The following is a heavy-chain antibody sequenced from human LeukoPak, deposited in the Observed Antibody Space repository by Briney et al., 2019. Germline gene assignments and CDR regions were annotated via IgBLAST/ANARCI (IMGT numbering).Heavy chain of an antibody. D-gene: IGHD3-3*01. CDR3: ARDLWKFDY. Sequence: GGSLRLSCAASGFTFDDYTMHWVRQPPGKGLEWVSLLSWDGSSTYYADSVKGRFTISRDNSKNSLYLQMNNLRAEDTAVYYCARDLWKFDYWGQGTLVTVSS. CDR1: GFTFDDYT. V-gene: IGHV3-43*01. CDR2: LSWDGSST. J-gene: IGHJ4*02.